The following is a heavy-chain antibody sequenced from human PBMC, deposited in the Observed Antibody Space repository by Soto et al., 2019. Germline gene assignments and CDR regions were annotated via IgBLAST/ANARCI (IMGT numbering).Heavy chain of an antibody. V-gene: IGHV4-61*01. J-gene: IGHJ5*02. CDR2: ISYTGDT. Sequence: SETLSLTCSVSGDSVSSDRYFWTWIRQPPGKGLEWIAYISYTGDTNYNPSLKSRVTISVDTSRNQFSLTLTSVTAADTAVYFCARIVVGATVDLWGQGSLVTVSS. D-gene: IGHD1-26*01. CDR1: GDSVSSDRYF. CDR3: ARIVVGATVDL.